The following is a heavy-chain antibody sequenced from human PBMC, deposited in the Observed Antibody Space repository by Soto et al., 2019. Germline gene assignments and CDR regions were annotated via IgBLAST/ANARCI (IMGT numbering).Heavy chain of an antibody. Sequence: ASVKVSCKASGGTFSSYAISWVRQAPGQGLEWMGGIIPIFGTANYAQKFQGRGTITADESTSTAYMELSSLRSEDTAVYHCARTYSPAVNPFQISSSYYGMDVWGQGTTVTVSS. V-gene: IGHV1-69*13. CDR1: GGTFSSYA. D-gene: IGHD2-21*01. J-gene: IGHJ6*02. CDR3: ARTYSPAVNPFQISSSYYGMDV. CDR2: IIPIFGTA.